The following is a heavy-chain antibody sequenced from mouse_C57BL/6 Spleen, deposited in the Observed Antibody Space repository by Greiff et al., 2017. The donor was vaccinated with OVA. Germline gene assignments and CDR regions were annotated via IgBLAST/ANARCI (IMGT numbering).Heavy chain of an antibody. D-gene: IGHD2-3*01. V-gene: IGHV1-64*01. J-gene: IGHJ4*01. CDR2: IHPNSGST. CDR3: ASGGLLRNAMDY. Sequence: QVQLQQPGAELVKPGASVKLSCKASGYTFTSYWMHWVKQRPGQGLEWIGMIHPNSGSTNYNEKFKSKATLTVDKSSSTAYMQLSSLTSEDSAVYYCASGGLLRNAMDYWGQGTSVTVSS. CDR1: GYTFTSYW.